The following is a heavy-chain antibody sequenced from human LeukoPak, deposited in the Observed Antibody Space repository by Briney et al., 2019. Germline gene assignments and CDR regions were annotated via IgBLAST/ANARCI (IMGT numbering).Heavy chain of an antibody. Sequence: PGGALRLSCPAYGFTFSSYAMSWVRQAPGKGLEWVSAISGSGGSTYYADSVKGRFTISRDNSKNTLYLQMNSLRAEDTAVYYCAGITMIVVVITAFDYWGQGTLVTVSS. CDR1: GFTFSSYA. J-gene: IGHJ4*02. V-gene: IGHV3-23*01. D-gene: IGHD3-22*01. CDR3: AGITMIVVVITAFDY. CDR2: ISGSGGST.